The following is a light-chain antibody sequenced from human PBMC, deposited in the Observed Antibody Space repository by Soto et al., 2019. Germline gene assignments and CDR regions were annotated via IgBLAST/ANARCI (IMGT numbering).Light chain of an antibody. V-gene: IGKV3-15*01. J-gene: IGKJ1*01. Sequence: EVLMTQSPATLSVSPGERATLSCRTSQSVNRNLAWYQQKPGQAPRLLIYYASTRATGIPARFSGSGSGTEFTLTISALQSEDSAVYYCHQYNNWWTFGQGTKVQIK. CDR1: QSVNRN. CDR3: HQYNNWWT. CDR2: YAS.